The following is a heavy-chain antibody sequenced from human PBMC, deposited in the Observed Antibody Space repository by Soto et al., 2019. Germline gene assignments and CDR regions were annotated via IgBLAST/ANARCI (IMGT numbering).Heavy chain of an antibody. D-gene: IGHD6-19*01. J-gene: IGHJ1*01. Sequence: ASVKVSCKASGYTFTSYDINWVRRATGQGLEWMGWMNPNSGNTGYAQKFQGRVTMTRNTSISTAYMELSSLRSEDTAVYYCARVAGYSSGWPEYFEKWGQGSLVSVSA. V-gene: IGHV1-8*01. CDR1: GYTFTSYD. CDR3: ARVAGYSSGWPEYFEK. CDR2: MNPNSGNT.